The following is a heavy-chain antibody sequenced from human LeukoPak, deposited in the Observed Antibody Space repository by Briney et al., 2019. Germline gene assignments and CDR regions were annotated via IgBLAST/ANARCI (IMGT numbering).Heavy chain of an antibody. CDR3: AKAGISAVGDYYYYYIDV. J-gene: IGHJ6*03. D-gene: IGHD6-13*01. CDR2: ISDSGGNT. V-gene: IGHV3-23*01. CDR1: GFTFSSYA. Sequence: PGGSLRLSCVASGFTFSSYAMNWVRRAPGMGLEWVSAISDSGGNTYYADSVKGRFTISRDNSKNTLYLQMNSLRAEDTAVYHCAKAGISAVGDYYYYYIDVWGKGTTATVSS.